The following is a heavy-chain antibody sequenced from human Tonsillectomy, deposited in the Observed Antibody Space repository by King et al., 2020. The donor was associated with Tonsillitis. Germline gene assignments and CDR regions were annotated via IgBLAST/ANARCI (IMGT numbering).Heavy chain of an antibody. J-gene: IGHJ6*02. V-gene: IGHV3-30*09. D-gene: IGHD4-17*01. CDR1: GFTFSSFA. CDR2: ITFDGSKK. Sequence: VQLVESGGGVVQPGRSLRLSCTASGFTFSSFAMHWVRQAPGKGLEWVSAITFDGSKKYYGDSGKGRFAISRDNSKNTLFLQMNSLIAEDTAVYYCARRDGALDYYYYGMDVWGQGTTVTVSS. CDR3: ARRDGALDYYYYGMDV.